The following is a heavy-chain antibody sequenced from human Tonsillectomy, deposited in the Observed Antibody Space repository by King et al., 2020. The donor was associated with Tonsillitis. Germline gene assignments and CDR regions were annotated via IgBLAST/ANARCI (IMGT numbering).Heavy chain of an antibody. V-gene: IGHV2-26*01. J-gene: IGHJ4*02. CDR3: ARIDRFGEPH. D-gene: IGHD3-10*01. CDR1: GFSLSNPRMG. CDR2: IFSNDEK. Sequence: VTLKVSGPVLVKPTETLTLTCTVSGFSLSNPRMGVSWIRQPPGKALEWLAHIFSNDEKSYRTSLKSRLTISKDTSKSQVVLTMANMDPVDTATYYCARIDRFGEPHWGQGTLVTVSS.